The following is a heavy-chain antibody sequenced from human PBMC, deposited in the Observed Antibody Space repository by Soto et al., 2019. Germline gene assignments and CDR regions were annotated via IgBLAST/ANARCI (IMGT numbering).Heavy chain of an antibody. J-gene: IGHJ3*02. Sequence: QVQLVESGGGVVHPGRSLRLSCAASGFTFSSYGMHCVRQAPGKGLEWVAVIWYDGSNKYYADSVKGRFTISRDNSKNTLYLQMNSLRAEDTAVYYCARGPLAYCGGDCDAFDIWGQGTMVTVSS. CDR1: GFTFSSYG. D-gene: IGHD2-21*02. CDR2: IWYDGSNK. V-gene: IGHV3-33*01. CDR3: ARGPLAYCGGDCDAFDI.